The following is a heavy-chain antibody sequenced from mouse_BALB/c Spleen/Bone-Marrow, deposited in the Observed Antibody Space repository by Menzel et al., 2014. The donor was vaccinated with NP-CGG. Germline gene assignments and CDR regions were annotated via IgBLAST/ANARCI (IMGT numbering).Heavy chain of an antibody. CDR3: ARGGDRYDDWFAY. D-gene: IGHD2-14*01. Sequence: VQLQQSGPELVKPGASVKISCKASGYTFTDYNMHWVEQSHGKSLEWIGYIYPYNGGTGYNQKFKSKATLTVDNSSSTAYMELHSLTSEDSAVYYCARGGDRYDDWFAYWGQGTLVTVSA. V-gene: IGHV1S29*02. CDR2: IYPYNGGT. J-gene: IGHJ3*01. CDR1: GYTFTDYN.